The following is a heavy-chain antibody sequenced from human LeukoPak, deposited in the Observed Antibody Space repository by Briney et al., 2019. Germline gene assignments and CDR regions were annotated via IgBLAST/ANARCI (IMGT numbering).Heavy chain of an antibody. CDR1: GFTFSSYE. J-gene: IGHJ6*02. Sequence: GGSLRLSCAASGFTFSSYEMNWVRQAPGKGLEWVSYISSSGSTIYYSDSVKGRFTISRDNAKNSLYLQMNSLRAEDTAVYYCARDERYSSGWYGGYYYYGMDVWGQGTTVTVSS. D-gene: IGHD6-19*01. CDR3: ARDERYSSGWYGGYYYYGMDV. V-gene: IGHV3-48*03. CDR2: ISSSGSTI.